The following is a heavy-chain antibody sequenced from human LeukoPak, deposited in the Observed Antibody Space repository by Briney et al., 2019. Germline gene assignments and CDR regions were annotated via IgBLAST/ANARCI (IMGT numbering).Heavy chain of an antibody. J-gene: IGHJ3*02. CDR3: ARAPGGYYYDSSGYYHGAFDI. CDR2: ISSSGSTI. D-gene: IGHD3-22*01. CDR1: GFTFSSYE. Sequence: PGGSLRLSCAASGFTFSSYEMNWVRQAPGKGLEWVSYISSSGSTIYYADSVKGRFTISRDNAKNSLYLQMNSLRAEDTAVYYCARAPGGYYYDSSGYYHGAFDIWGQGTMVTVSS. V-gene: IGHV3-48*03.